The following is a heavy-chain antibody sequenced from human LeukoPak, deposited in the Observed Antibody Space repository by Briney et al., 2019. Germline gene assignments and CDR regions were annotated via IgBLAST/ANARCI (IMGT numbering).Heavy chain of an antibody. Sequence: GGSLRLSCAASGVSVSSNYMNWVRQAPGKGLEWVSIIYAGGNTYYADSVKGRFTISRDDSKNTLSLRMNSLRVEDTAVYYCAKDSQSVAFFLDDAFDLWGQGTIVTVSA. CDR3: AKDSQSVAFFLDDAFDL. D-gene: IGHD2/OR15-2a*01. V-gene: IGHV3-66*01. CDR1: GVSVSSNY. CDR2: IYAGGNT. J-gene: IGHJ3*01.